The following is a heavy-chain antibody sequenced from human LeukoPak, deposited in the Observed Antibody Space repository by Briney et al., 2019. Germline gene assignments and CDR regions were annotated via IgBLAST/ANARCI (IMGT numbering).Heavy chain of an antibody. Sequence: SETLSLTCAVYGGSFSGYYWSWIRQPPGKGLEWIGEINHRGSTNYNPSLKSRVTISVDTSKNQFSLKLSSVTAADTAVYYCARAPGYCSSTSCYTAAFDIWGQGTMVTVSS. D-gene: IGHD2-2*02. CDR2: INHRGST. CDR1: GGSFSGYY. J-gene: IGHJ3*02. CDR3: ARAPGYCSSTSCYTAAFDI. V-gene: IGHV4-34*01.